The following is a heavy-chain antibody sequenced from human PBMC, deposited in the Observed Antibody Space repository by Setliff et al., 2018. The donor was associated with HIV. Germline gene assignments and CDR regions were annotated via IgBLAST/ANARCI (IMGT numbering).Heavy chain of an antibody. Sequence: PSETLSLTCTGSGDSIRTGAYYWGWIRQPPGKGLAWIGSVYYDGRTFYNPPLKSRLAISVDTSKNQFPLRLNSVTAADTAVYFCARGGTVSADFDSWGQGTLVTVSS. CDR2: VYYDGRT. CDR3: ARGGTVSADFDS. CDR1: GDSIRTGAYY. D-gene: IGHD6-19*01. V-gene: IGHV4-39*06. J-gene: IGHJ4*02.